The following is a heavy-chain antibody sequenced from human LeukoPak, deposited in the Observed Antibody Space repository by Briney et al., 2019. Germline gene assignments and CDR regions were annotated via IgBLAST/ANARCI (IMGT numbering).Heavy chain of an antibody. D-gene: IGHD5-24*01. CDR1: GGSFSGYY. CDR3: ARESLTWLQSRTSWFDP. J-gene: IGHJ5*02. V-gene: IGHV4-34*01. CDR2: IYYSGST. Sequence: PSETLSLTCAVYGGSFSGYYWSWIRQPPGKGLEWIGYIYYSGSTYYNPSLKSRVTMSVDTSKNQFSLKLGSVTAADTAVYYCARESLTWLQSRTSWFDPWGQGTLVTVSS.